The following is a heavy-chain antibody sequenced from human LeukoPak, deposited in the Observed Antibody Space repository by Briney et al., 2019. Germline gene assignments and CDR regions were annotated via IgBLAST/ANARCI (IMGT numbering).Heavy chain of an antibody. J-gene: IGHJ6*03. CDR2: IIPIFGTA. D-gene: IGHD3-10*01. V-gene: IGHV1-69*06. CDR1: GGTFSSYA. Sequence: ASVKVSCKASGGTFSSYAISWVRQAPGQGLEWMGGIIPIFGTANYAQKFRGRVTITADKSTRTAYMEPSSLRSEDTAVYYCARGIDGSGSYYPRYYYYYMDVWGKGTTVTVSS. CDR3: ARGIDGSGSYYPRYYYYYMDV.